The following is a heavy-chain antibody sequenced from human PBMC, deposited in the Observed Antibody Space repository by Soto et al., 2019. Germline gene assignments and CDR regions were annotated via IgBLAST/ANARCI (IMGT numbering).Heavy chain of an antibody. Sequence: QVQLVQSGAEVKKPGSSVKVSCKASGGTFSSYTISWVRQAPGQGLEWMGRIIPILGIATYAQKFQGRVTITADKSTSTAYMELSSLRSEDTAVYYCARDPHCTNGVCYTPGIWGQGTMVTVSS. D-gene: IGHD2-8*01. CDR3: ARDPHCTNGVCYTPGI. CDR2: IIPILGIA. CDR1: GGTFSSYT. J-gene: IGHJ3*02. V-gene: IGHV1-69*08.